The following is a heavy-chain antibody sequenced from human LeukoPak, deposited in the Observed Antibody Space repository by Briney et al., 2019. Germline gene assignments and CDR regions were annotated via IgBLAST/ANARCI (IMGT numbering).Heavy chain of an antibody. CDR2: IYYSGST. Sequence: SQTLSLTCTVSGGSISSGGYYWSWIRQHPGKGLEWIGYIYYSGSTYYNPSLKSRVTISVDTSKNQFSLKLSSVTAADTAVYYCARVDVLTRDCSGGSCYPTSHFDYWGQGTLVTVSS. CDR3: ARVDVLTRDCSGGSCYPTSHFDY. J-gene: IGHJ4*02. CDR1: GGSISSGGYY. D-gene: IGHD2-15*01. V-gene: IGHV4-31*03.